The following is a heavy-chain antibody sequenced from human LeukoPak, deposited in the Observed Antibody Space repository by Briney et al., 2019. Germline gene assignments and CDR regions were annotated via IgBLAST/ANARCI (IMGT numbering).Heavy chain of an antibody. V-gene: IGHV3-7*03. Sequence: GGSLSLSCAASGFRFSGYWMTWVRQAPGKGLEWVANIKGDGSETSYVTSVRGRFTISRDNAKNSLYLQMNNLRVEDTAVYYCARGSNQVPAASELSYYYYYGMDVWGQGTTVTVSS. CDR2: IKGDGSET. D-gene: IGHD2-2*01. CDR3: ARGSNQVPAASELSYYYYYGMDV. CDR1: GFRFSGYW. J-gene: IGHJ6*02.